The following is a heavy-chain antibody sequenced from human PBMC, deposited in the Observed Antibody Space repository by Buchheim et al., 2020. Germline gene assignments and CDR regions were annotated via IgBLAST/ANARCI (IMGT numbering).Heavy chain of an antibody. V-gene: IGHV3-7*01. CDR2: IKEDGSGE. CDR1: GFTFSNFW. J-gene: IGHJ5*02. CDR3: AKLRGMGWFDP. Sequence: EVQLVESGGDLVQPGGSLRLSCAASGFTFSNFWMSWVRQAPGKGLEWVANIKEDGSGEPYVDSVKGRFTISRDNAKTLLYLQMNSLRAEDTSVYYCAKLRGMGWFDPWGQGTL. D-gene: IGHD3-16*01.